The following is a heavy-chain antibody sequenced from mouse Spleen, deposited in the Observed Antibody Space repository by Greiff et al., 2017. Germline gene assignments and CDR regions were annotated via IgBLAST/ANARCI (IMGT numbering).Heavy chain of an antibody. CDR1: GFTFSDFY. J-gene: IGHJ3*01. V-gene: IGHV7-1*01. CDR2: SRNKANDYTT. Sequence: EVMLVESGGGLVQSGRSLRLSCATSGFTFSDFYMEWVRQAPGKGLEWIAASRNKANDYTTEYSASVKGRFIVSRDTSQSILYLQMNALRAEDTAIYYCARDAGDYDLAYWGQGTLVTVSA. CDR3: ARDAGDYDLAY. D-gene: IGHD2-4*01.